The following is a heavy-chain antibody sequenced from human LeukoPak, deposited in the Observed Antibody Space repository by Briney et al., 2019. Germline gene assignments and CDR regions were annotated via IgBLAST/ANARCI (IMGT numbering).Heavy chain of an antibody. Sequence: SETLSLTCAVSGYPISSGYYWGWIRQPPGKGLEWIGSIYHSGSTYYNPSLKSRVTISVDTSKNQFSLKLSSVTAADTAVYYCATASSREPLVDYWGQGTLVTVSS. CDR1: GYPISSGYY. CDR2: IYHSGST. CDR3: ATASSREPLVDY. D-gene: IGHD1-26*01. J-gene: IGHJ4*02. V-gene: IGHV4-38-2*01.